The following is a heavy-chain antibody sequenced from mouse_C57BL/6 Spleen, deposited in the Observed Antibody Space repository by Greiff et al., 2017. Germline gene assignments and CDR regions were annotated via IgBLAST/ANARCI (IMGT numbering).Heavy chain of an antibody. Sequence: EVQLQESGAELVRPGASVKLSCTASGFNIKDDYMHWVKQRPEQGLEWIGWIDPENGDTEYASKFPGKATITADTSSNTAYLQLSSLTSGDTAFYYCTSRKLRRNYYSMDYWGQGTSVTVSS. V-gene: IGHV14-4*01. CDR2: IDPENGDT. D-gene: IGHD1-1*01. CDR1: GFNIKDDY. J-gene: IGHJ4*01. CDR3: TSRKLRRNYYSMDY.